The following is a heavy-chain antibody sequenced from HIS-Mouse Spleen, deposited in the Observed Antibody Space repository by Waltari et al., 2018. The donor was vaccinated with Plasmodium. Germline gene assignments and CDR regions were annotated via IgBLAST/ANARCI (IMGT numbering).Heavy chain of an antibody. CDR2: INHSGST. CDR3: ARGQLGIDAFDI. CDR1: GGSFSGYY. Sequence: QVQLQQWGAGLLKPSETPSLTFAGYGGSFSGYYWHWIRQPPGKGLEWIGEINHSGSTNYNPSLKSRVTISVDTSKNQFSLKLSSVTAADTAVYYCARGQLGIDAFDIWGQGTMVTVSS. V-gene: IGHV4-34*01. D-gene: IGHD7-27*01. J-gene: IGHJ3*02.